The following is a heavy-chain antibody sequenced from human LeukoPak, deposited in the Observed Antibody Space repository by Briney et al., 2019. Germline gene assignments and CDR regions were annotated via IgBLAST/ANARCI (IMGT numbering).Heavy chain of an antibody. Sequence: PGGSLRLSCAASGFTFSSYSMNWVRQAPGKGLEWVAVISYDGSNKYYADSVKGRFTISRDNSKNTLYLQMNSLRAEDTAVYYCARNMYYYDSSGTGGCKYWGQGTLVTVSS. CDR2: ISYDGSNK. V-gene: IGHV3-30*03. CDR1: GFTFSSYS. D-gene: IGHD3-22*01. J-gene: IGHJ4*02. CDR3: ARNMYYYDSSGTGGCKY.